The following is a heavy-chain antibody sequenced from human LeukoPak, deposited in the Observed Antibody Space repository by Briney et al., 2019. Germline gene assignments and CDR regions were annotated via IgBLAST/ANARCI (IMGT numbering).Heavy chain of an antibody. J-gene: IGHJ4*02. Sequence: PGGSLRLSCAASGFTFSDYYMSWIRQAPGKGLEWVSYISSSNSYTNYADSVRGRFTISRDSAKNSLYLQMNSLRVEDTAVYYCARDENCGGDCYPDYWGQGTLVTVSS. CDR2: ISSSNSYT. D-gene: IGHD2-21*02. CDR3: ARDENCGGDCYPDY. V-gene: IGHV3-11*05. CDR1: GFTFSDYY.